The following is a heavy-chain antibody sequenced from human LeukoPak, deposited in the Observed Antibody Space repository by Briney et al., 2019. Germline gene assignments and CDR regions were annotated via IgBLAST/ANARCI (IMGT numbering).Heavy chain of an antibody. CDR1: GFTFSDYY. Sequence: GGSLRLSCAASGFTFSDYYMSWVRQAPGKGLEWVSAISGSGGSTYYADSVKGRFTISRDNSKNTLYLQMNSLRAEDTAVYYCAKASGYSYGSGYWGQGTLVTVSS. D-gene: IGHD5-18*01. CDR3: AKASGYSYGSGY. CDR2: ISGSGGST. V-gene: IGHV3-23*01. J-gene: IGHJ4*02.